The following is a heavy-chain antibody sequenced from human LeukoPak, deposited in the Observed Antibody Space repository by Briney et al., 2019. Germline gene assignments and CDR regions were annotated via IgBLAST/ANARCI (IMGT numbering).Heavy chain of an antibody. D-gene: IGHD2-15*01. CDR2: IYYSGST. CDR1: CGSISSGGYY. J-gene: IGHJ3*02. CDR3: ARGGAVQARSYAAASDFDAFDI. Sequence: SETLSLTHTVSCGSISSGGYYWSCIRQHPGKGLEWIGYIYYSGSTYYNPSLKSRVTISVDTSKNQFPLKLSSVTAADTAVYYCARGGAVQARSYAAASDFDAFDIWGQGTLVTVSS. V-gene: IGHV4-31*03.